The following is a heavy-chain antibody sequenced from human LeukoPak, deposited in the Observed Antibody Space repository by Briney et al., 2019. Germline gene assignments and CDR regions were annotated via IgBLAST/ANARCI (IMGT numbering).Heavy chain of an antibody. CDR1: GATFTSYY. CDR2: INPSGGST. CDR3: ARDMRFLAVAGTGKWFDP. J-gene: IGHJ5*02. V-gene: IGHV1-46*01. Sequence: ASVKVSCKASGATFTSYYMHWVRQAPGQGLEWMGIINPSGGSTSYAQKFQGRVTMTRDTSTSTVYMELSSLRSEDTAVYYCARDMRFLAVAGTGKWFDPWGQGTLVTVSS. D-gene: IGHD6-19*01.